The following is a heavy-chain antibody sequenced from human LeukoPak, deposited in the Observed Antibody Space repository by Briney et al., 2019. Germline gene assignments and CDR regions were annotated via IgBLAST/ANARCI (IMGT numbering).Heavy chain of an antibody. J-gene: IGHJ6*03. CDR2: ISYDGSNK. CDR3: ARGYYPYYYYMDV. V-gene: IGHV3-30-3*01. CDR1: GFTFSSYA. Sequence: GGSLRLSCAASGFTFSSYAMHWVRQAPGKGLEWVAVISYDGSNKYYADSVKGRFTISRDNAKNSLYLQMNSLRAEDTAVYYCARGYYPYYYYMDVWGKGTTVTVSS. D-gene: IGHD3-3*01.